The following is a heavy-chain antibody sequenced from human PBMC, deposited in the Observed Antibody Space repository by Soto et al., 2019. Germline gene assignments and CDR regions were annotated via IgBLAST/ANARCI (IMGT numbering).Heavy chain of an antibody. J-gene: IGHJ4*02. D-gene: IGHD2-15*01. Sequence: QVQLVQSGAEVKKPGASVKVSCKASGYTFTNSDINWVRQAPGHGLEWMGWMNPDSGHAAYAQKFQGRVTLTTSTSTSTVYMEMRSLGSEDTAVYYSARRSHCSGGICYYGLDNWGQGTLVTVSS. V-gene: IGHV1-8*01. CDR1: GYTFTNSD. CDR2: MNPDSGHA. CDR3: ARRSHCSGGICYYGLDN.